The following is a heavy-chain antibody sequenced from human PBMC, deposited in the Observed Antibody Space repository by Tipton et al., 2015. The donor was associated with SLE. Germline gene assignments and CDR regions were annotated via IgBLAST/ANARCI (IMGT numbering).Heavy chain of an antibody. J-gene: IGHJ6*02. D-gene: IGHD6-13*01. CDR3: AREMKDAGYNSSWYRYYGMDV. Sequence: SLRLSCAASGIIVSDNYMSWVRQAPGKGLEWVSVIYSAGNTYYADSVEGRFTISRDNSKNTVDLQMNSLRAEDTAVYYCAREMKDAGYNSSWYRYYGMDVWGQGTTVTVS. CDR1: GIIVSDNY. V-gene: IGHV3-66*01. CDR2: IYSAGNT.